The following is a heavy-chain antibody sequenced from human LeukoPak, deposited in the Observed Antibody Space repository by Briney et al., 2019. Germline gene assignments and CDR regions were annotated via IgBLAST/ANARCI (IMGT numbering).Heavy chain of an antibody. J-gene: IGHJ4*02. V-gene: IGHV3-30-3*01. CDR2: ISYDGSNK. Sequence: PGGSLRLSCAASGFTFSSYAMHWVRQAPGKGLEWVAVISYDGSNKYYADSVKGRFTISRDNSKNTLYLQMNSLRAEDTTVYYCARDSITIFGVVIPFDYWGQGTLVTVSS. D-gene: IGHD3-3*01. CDR3: ARDSITIFGVVIPFDY. CDR1: GFTFSSYA.